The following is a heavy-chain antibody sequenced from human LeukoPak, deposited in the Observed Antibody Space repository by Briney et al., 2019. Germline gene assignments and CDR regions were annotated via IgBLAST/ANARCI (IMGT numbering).Heavy chain of an antibody. Sequence: GGSLRLSCAASGFTFNTHAMNWVRQAPGKGLEWVSGVGGSGDTTYYGDPVKGRFTISRDNSKNTLYLQMNSLRAEDTAVYYCAKGVHQLVYKYGMDVWGRGTTVTVSS. D-gene: IGHD4/OR15-4a*01. J-gene: IGHJ6*01. V-gene: IGHV3-23*01. CDR2: VGGSGDTT. CDR3: AKGVHQLVYKYGMDV. CDR1: GFTFNTHA.